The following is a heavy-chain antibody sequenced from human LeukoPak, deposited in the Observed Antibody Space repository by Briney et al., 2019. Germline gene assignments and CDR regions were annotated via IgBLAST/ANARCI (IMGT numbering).Heavy chain of an antibody. CDR1: GFSLSTSAVG. V-gene: IGHV2-5*01. Sequence: QSCPTLLKPTPPLTLTGTFSGFSLSTSAVGVGWIRQPPRKALEWLALIYWYDDKRYSPSLKSRLTITKDTSKNQVVLTMTNMDPVDTATYYCAHSIGGGGAYCSGGSCLLPFDYWGQGTLVTVSS. D-gene: IGHD2-15*01. J-gene: IGHJ4*02. CDR3: AHSIGGGGAYCSGGSCLLPFDY. CDR2: IYWYDDK.